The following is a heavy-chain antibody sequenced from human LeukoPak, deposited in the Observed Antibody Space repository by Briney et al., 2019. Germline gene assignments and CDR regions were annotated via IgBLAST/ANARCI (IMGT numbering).Heavy chain of an antibody. Sequence: ASVKVSCEASGYTFTGYLIHWVRQAPGQGLEYMGWINPKSGATEYAQKFQGRVIMTRDTSTGTASMELSSLRSDDTAVYYCARDLLTSSNWELDYWGQGTLVTVSS. CDR2: INPKSGAT. CDR1: GYTFTGYL. D-gene: IGHD1-26*01. CDR3: ARDLLTSSNWELDY. V-gene: IGHV1-2*02. J-gene: IGHJ4*02.